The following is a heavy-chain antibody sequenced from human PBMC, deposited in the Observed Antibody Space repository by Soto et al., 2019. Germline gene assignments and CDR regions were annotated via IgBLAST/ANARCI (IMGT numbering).Heavy chain of an antibody. J-gene: IGHJ6*02. CDR2: IKSETFGATI. CDR1: GFTLSDVW. D-gene: IGHD2-2*01. V-gene: IGHV3-15*07. CDR3: RTVSAQLISPSIYYYGMDV. Sequence: EVQLVESGGGLVKPGESLRLSCAASGFTLSDVWVNWVRQAPGKGREWVGRIKSETFGATIDYATPLKDRFVISRDDSENTLNRQMNSLKLEDTAVYYCRTVSAQLISPSIYYYGMDVWRQGTTVTVS.